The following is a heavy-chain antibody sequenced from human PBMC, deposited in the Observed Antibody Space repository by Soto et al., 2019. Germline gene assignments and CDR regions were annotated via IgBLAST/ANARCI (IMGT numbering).Heavy chain of an antibody. Sequence: SETLSLTCTVSGGSISSGGYYWSWIRQHPGKGLEWIGYIYYSGSTYYNPSLKSRVTISVDTSKNQFSLKLSSVTAADTAVYYCAREDSGYYYDSSGYSPGNAFDIWGQGTMVTVSS. CDR1: GGSISSGGYY. J-gene: IGHJ3*02. CDR2: IYYSGST. CDR3: AREDSGYYYDSSGYSPGNAFDI. V-gene: IGHV4-31*03. D-gene: IGHD3-22*01.